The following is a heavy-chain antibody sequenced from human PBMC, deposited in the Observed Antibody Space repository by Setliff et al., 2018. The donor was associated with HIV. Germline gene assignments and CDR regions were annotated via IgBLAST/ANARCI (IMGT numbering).Heavy chain of an antibody. V-gene: IGHV3-48*01. J-gene: IGHJ4*02. Sequence: GESLKISCAASGFTFSYYSMNWVHQAPGKGLEWVSYISSSSGDISYADSVKGRFTISRDNAKKSLSLQMNSLRAEDTAVYYCARVVRYSNFDYWGQGTPVTVSS. D-gene: IGHD4-4*01. CDR3: ARVVRYSNFDY. CDR2: ISSSSGDI. CDR1: GFTFSYYS.